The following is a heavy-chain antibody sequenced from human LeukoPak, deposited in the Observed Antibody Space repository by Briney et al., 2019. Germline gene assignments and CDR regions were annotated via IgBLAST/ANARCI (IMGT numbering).Heavy chain of an antibody. CDR1: GFTFSSYA. J-gene: IGHJ4*02. D-gene: IGHD1-26*01. CDR2: IRDSGSSS. Sequence: GGSLRLSCAASGFTFSSYAMSWVRQAPGKGLEWVSAIRDSGSSSHYADSVKGRFTTSRDNSKNTLFLQMNSLRAEDTAIYYCAKYGPQDSGSSHFDYWGQGALVTVSS. V-gene: IGHV3-23*01. CDR3: AKYGPQDSGSSHFDY.